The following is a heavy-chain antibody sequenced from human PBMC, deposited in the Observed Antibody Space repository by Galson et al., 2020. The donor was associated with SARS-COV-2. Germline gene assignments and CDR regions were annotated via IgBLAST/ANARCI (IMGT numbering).Heavy chain of an antibody. CDR2: IIGNGKT. J-gene: IGHJ4*02. CDR3: ARGSRRDGYNL. CDR1: GFSVNSYS. V-gene: IGHV3-23*01. Sequence: GGSLRLSCAASGFSVNSYSMSWVRQAPGGGLEWVSSIIGNGKTYYAASVKGRFTISRDHTKNTLFLQMNSLRVEDTALYYCARGSRRDGYNLWGQGTLATGSS. D-gene: IGHD5-12*01.